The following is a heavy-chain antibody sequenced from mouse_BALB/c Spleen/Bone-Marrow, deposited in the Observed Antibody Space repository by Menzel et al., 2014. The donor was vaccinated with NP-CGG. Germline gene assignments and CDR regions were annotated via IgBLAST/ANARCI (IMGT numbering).Heavy chain of an antibody. Sequence: QVQLQQSGAELVRSGASVKMSCKASGYIFXSYNIHWVKQTPGQGLEWIGHIYPGNGGTNYNQKFKGKATLTADTSSSTAYMQISSLTSEDSAVYFCARGQLLAYWGQGTLVTVSA. V-gene: IGHV1-12*01. CDR2: IYPGNGGT. CDR1: GYIFXSYN. J-gene: IGHJ3*01. D-gene: IGHD3-3*01. CDR3: ARGQLLAY.